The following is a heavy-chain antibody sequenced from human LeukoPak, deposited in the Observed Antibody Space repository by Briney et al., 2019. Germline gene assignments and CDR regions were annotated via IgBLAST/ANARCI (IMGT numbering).Heavy chain of an antibody. V-gene: IGHV3-53*01. CDR2: IYSGGST. D-gene: IGHD6-13*01. CDR3: ARGGESFLGIAAAGRFDY. J-gene: IGHJ4*02. Sequence: GGSLRLSCAASGFTVSSNYMSWVRQAPGKELEWVSVIYSGGSTFYADSVKGRFTISRDNSKNTLYLQMNSLRAEDTAVYYCARGGESFLGIAAAGRFDYWGQGTLVTVSS. CDR1: GFTVSSNY.